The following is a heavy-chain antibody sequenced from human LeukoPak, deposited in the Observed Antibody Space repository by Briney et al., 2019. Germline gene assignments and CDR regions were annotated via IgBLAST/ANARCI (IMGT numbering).Heavy chain of an antibody. V-gene: IGHV4-34*01. CDR3: ARVYFETTVVNDY. Sequence: SETLSLTCAVYGGSFSGYYWSWIRQPPGKGLEWIGEINHSGSTNYNPSLKSRVTISVDTSKNQFSLKLSSVTAADTAVYYCARVYFETTVVNDYWGQGTLVTVSS. J-gene: IGHJ4*02. CDR1: GGSFSGYY. CDR2: INHSGST. D-gene: IGHD4-23*01.